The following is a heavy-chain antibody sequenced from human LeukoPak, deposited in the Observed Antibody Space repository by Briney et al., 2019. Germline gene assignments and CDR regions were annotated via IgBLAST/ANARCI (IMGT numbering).Heavy chain of an antibody. V-gene: IGHV3-20*04. CDR3: VRRAGGYSHPYDY. Sequence: GGSLRLSCAAFGFTFDDYGMSWVRQAPGKGLELVSGINWNGGSTGYADSVKGRFTISRDDSKNTLYLQMNSLRAEDTAVYYCVRRAGGYSHPYDYWGQGTLVTVSS. J-gene: IGHJ4*02. D-gene: IGHD4-23*01. CDR2: INWNGGST. CDR1: GFTFDDYG.